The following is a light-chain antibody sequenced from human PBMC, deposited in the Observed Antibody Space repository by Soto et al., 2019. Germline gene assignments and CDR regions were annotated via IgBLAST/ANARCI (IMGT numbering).Light chain of an antibody. CDR2: EVT. J-gene: IGLJ1*01. CDR1: SGDVGGYDY. Sequence: QSVLTQPASVSGSPGQSIAISCTGTSGDVGGYDYVSWYQQHPDKAPKLMIYEVTKRHSWVSNRFSGSKSGNTASLTISGLQPEDEADYYCSSHTSGSTRVFGSGTKVTVL. CDR3: SSHTSGSTRV. V-gene: IGLV2-14*01.